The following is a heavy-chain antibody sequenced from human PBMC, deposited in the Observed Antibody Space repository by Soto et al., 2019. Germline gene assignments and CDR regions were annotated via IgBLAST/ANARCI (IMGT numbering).Heavy chain of an antibody. CDR1: GFTFSRYS. CDR3: VRDSGDVVPAAADY. Sequence: EVQLVESGGGLVKPGGSLRLSCAASGFTFSRYSMNWVRQAPGRGLKWVASISPSSSYISYADSLKGRFTISRDNAGNSLYLQMSSLTAKDTAVYYCVRDSGDVVPAAADYWGQGTLVTVSS. CDR2: ISPSSSYI. D-gene: IGHD2-2*01. J-gene: IGHJ4*02. V-gene: IGHV3-21*01.